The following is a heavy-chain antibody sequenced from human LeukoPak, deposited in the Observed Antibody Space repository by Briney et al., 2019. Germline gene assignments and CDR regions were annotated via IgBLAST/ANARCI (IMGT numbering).Heavy chain of an antibody. CDR2: IIPIFGTA. D-gene: IGHD3-22*01. J-gene: IGHJ4*02. Sequence: GASVKVSCKASGGTFSSYAISWVRQAPGQGLEWMGGIIPIFGTANYAQKFQGRVTITADESTSTAYMELSSLRSEDTAVYYCARDEEGDSSGYYYEFDYWGQGTLVTVSS. V-gene: IGHV1-69*13. CDR3: ARDEEGDSSGYYYEFDY. CDR1: GGTFSSYA.